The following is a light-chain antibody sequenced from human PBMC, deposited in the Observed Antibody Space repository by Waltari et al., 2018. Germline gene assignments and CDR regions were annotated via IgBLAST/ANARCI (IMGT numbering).Light chain of an antibody. J-gene: IGKJ1*01. Sequence: EIVLTQSPGTLSLSPGERATLSCRASQSVARTLAWYQQKPGQAPRLLIYDTSTRATGIPDRFSGSGFWTDFSLTISRLEPEDFAVYYCQKYGTLPATFGQGTKVEIK. CDR2: DTS. V-gene: IGKV3-20*01. CDR1: QSVART. CDR3: QKYGTLPAT.